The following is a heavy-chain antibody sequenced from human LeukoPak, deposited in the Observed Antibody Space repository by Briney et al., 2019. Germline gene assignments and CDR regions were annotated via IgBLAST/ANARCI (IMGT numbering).Heavy chain of an antibody. J-gene: IGHJ3*02. CDR1: GYTFTSYD. CDR2: IIPILGIA. Sequence: GASVKVSCKASGYTFTSYDINWVRQAPGQGLEWMGRIIPILGIANYAQKFQGRVTITADKSTSTAYMELSSLRSEDTAVYYCARAPYSGSLLGAFDIWGQGTMVTVSS. CDR3: ARAPYSGSLLGAFDI. D-gene: IGHD1-26*01. V-gene: IGHV1-69*04.